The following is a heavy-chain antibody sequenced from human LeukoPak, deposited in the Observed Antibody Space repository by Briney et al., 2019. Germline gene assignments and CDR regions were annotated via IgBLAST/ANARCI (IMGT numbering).Heavy chain of an antibody. CDR1: GFTFSSYA. Sequence: PGGSLRLSCAASGFTFSSYAMSWVRQAPGKGLEWVSAISGSGGSTYYADSVKGRFTISRDNSKNTLYPQMNSLRAEDTAVYYCAKAKDYGDYCFDYWGQGTLVTVSS. CDR2: ISGSGGST. V-gene: IGHV3-23*01. J-gene: IGHJ4*02. D-gene: IGHD4-17*01. CDR3: AKAKDYGDYCFDY.